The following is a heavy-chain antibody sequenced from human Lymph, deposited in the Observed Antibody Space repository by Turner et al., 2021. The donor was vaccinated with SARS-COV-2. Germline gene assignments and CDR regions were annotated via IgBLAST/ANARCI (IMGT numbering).Heavy chain of an antibody. D-gene: IGHD5-12*01. J-gene: IGHJ4*02. V-gene: IGHV3-43*02. CDR1: GLTFDDYA. Sequence: EVQLVEPGGGVVQPGGSLRLSCAASGLTFDDYAMHWVRQATGKGLEWVSRISGDGGSTYDADSVKGRFTISRDDSKNSLYLQINSLRTEDTALYYCAKEGLSGRRLQFVPYFAYWGQGTLVSVSS. CDR2: ISGDGGST. CDR3: AKEGLSGRRLQFVPYFAY.